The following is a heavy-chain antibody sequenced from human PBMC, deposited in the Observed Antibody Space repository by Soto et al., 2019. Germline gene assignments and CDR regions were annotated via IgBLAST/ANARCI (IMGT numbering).Heavy chain of an antibody. D-gene: IGHD7-27*01. CDR3: ARGPRNWGVDY. CDR1: AYTFTSCD. Sequence: QVQLVQSGAEVKKHGASVRVSYKAAAYTFTSCDVNWVRQATGQDFESMGWMNPNNGNTAYAQKFQGRVTMTRDTSKSTAFMELSSLTSEDTAVYYCARGPRNWGVDYWGQGTLVTVSS. V-gene: IGHV1-8*01. CDR2: MNPNNGNT. J-gene: IGHJ4*02.